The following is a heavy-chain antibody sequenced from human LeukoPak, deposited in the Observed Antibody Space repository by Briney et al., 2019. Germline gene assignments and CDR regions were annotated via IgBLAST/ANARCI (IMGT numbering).Heavy chain of an antibody. D-gene: IGHD2-21*01. CDR2: INPNSGGT. V-gene: IGHV1-2*02. CDR3: ATDLVGQPNAGGAFDI. J-gene: IGHJ3*02. Sequence: GASVKVSCEASGYTFTGYYLHWVRQAPGQGLEWMGWINPNSGGTNCAQKFQGRVTMTRDTSIKTAYMELSSLRSEDTAVYYCATDLVGQPNAGGAFDIWGQGTMVTVSS. CDR1: GYTFTGYY.